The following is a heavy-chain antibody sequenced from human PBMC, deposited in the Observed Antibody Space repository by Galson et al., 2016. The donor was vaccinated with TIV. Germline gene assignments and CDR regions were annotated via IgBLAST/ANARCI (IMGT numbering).Heavy chain of an antibody. J-gene: IGHJ6*03. D-gene: IGHD2-2*01. CDR3: ARPTSSCRGCSYYYYMDV. Sequence: SVKVSCKASGGTFNIYAISWVRQAPGQGLEWMGGILPMFGAASYAQKFQGRVTITADESTNTTYMEMSSLKSEDTAVYYCARPTSSCRGCSYYYYMDVWGKGTTVTVSS. V-gene: IGHV1-69*13. CDR1: GGTFNIYA. CDR2: ILPMFGAA.